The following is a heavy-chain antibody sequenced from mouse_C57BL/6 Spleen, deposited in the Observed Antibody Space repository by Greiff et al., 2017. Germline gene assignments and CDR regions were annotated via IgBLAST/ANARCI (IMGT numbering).Heavy chain of an antibody. CDR3: ARSHYYGSSYWYFDV. V-gene: IGHV1-59*01. J-gene: IGHJ1*03. D-gene: IGHD1-1*01. CDR1: GYTFTSYW. Sequence: QVQLQPPGAELVRPGTSVKLSCKASGYTFTSYWMHWVKQRPGQGLEWIGVIDPSDSYTNYNQKFKGKATLTVDTSSSTAYMQLSSLTSEDSAVYYCARSHYYGSSYWYFDVWGTGTTVTVSS. CDR2: IDPSDSYT.